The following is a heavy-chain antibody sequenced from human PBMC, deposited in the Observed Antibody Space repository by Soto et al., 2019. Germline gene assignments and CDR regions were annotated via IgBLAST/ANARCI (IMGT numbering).Heavy chain of an antibody. V-gene: IGHV4-59*01. CDR3: ARDDSTGGFDF. CDR2: ISYSGST. CDR1: GDSISRFY. J-gene: IGHJ4*02. D-gene: IGHD6-19*01. Sequence: QVQLQESGPGLVKPSETLSLTCTVSGDSISRFYWSWIRQPPGKGLEWLGYISYSGSTNYSPALRSRFTISADTSKNQFSLKLNAVTAADTAVYYCARDDSTGGFDFWGQGALVTVSS.